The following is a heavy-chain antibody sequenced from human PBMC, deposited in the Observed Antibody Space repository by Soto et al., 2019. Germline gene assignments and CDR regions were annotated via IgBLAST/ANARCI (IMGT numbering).Heavy chain of an antibody. V-gene: IGHV4-39*01. D-gene: IGHD6-6*01. CDR1: GASISSSSYY. Sequence: QLQLQESGPGLVKPSETLSLTCTVSGASISSSSYYWGWIRQPPGKGLEWIGSIYYSGNTYYNPSLKSRVTISVDPSKNQFSLKLTSVTAADTAVYFCARHLVGGGGFDPWGQGTLVTVSS. J-gene: IGHJ5*02. CDR2: IYYSGNT. CDR3: ARHLVGGGGFDP.